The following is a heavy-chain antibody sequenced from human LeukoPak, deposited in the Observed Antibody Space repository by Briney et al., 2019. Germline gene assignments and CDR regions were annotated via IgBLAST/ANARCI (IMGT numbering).Heavy chain of an antibody. CDR3: ARSVGDDILTGDYYYYYMDV. J-gene: IGHJ6*03. CDR2: IYYSGST. Sequence: SQTLSLTCTVSGGSISSGDYYWSWIRQPPGNGLEWIGYIYYSGSTYYNPSLKSRVTISVDTSKNQFSLKLSSVTAADTAVYYCARSVGDDILTGDYYYYYMDVWGKGTTVTVS. D-gene: IGHD3-9*01. V-gene: IGHV4-30-4*08. CDR1: GGSISSGDYY.